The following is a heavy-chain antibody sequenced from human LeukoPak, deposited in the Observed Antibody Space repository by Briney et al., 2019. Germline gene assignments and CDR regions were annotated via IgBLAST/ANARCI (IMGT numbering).Heavy chain of an antibody. CDR3: ATATSSSWYFNAFDI. J-gene: IGHJ3*02. D-gene: IGHD6-13*01. CDR2: FDPEDGEA. CDR1: GYTLTELS. V-gene: IGHV1-24*01. Sequence: ASVEVSCKVSGYTLTELSMHWVRQAPGKGLEWMGGFDPEDGEAIYAQKFQGRVTMTEDTSTDTAYMELSSLRSEDTAVYYCATATSSSWYFNAFDIWGQGTMVTVSS.